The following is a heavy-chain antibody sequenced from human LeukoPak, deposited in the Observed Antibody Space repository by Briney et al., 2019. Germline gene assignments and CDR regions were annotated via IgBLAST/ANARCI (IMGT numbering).Heavy chain of an antibody. V-gene: IGHV1-2*02. CDR2: INPNSGGT. D-gene: IGHD6-13*01. Sequence: GASVKVSCKASGYTFTDYYIHWVRQAPGQGLEWMGWINPNSGGTNYAQKFQGRVTMTRDTSISTAYMELTRLRSDDTAVYYCAPTHYSSSWYYFDYWGQGTLVTVSS. CDR1: GYTFTDYY. CDR3: APTHYSSSWYYFDY. J-gene: IGHJ4*02.